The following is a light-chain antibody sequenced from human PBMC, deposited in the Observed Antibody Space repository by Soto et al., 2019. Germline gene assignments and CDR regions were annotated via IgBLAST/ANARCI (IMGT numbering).Light chain of an antibody. J-gene: IGKJ5*01. CDR3: QQYNSYSNT. V-gene: IGKV3-15*01. Sequence: DTVMAQSPATLSVSPGETATLSCRASQSVSSKLAWYQQKPGQAPRLLIYSASTRATGIPARFSGSGSGTEFTLTISSLQPDDFATYYCQQYNSYSNTFGQGTRLEIK. CDR2: SAS. CDR1: QSVSSK.